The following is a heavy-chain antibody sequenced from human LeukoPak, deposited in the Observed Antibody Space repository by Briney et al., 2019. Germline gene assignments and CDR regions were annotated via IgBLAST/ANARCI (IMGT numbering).Heavy chain of an antibody. CDR3: ARGVGSGSRLRAGDY. Sequence: PGGSLRLSCGASGFTSSSYSMNWVRQAPGKGLEWVSCISSSSSYIYYADSVKGRFTISRDNSKNTLYLQMNSLRAEDTAVYYCARGVGSGSRLRAGDYWGQGTLVTVSS. V-gene: IGHV3-21*04. CDR1: GFTSSSYS. CDR2: ISSSSSYI. D-gene: IGHD1-26*01. J-gene: IGHJ4*02.